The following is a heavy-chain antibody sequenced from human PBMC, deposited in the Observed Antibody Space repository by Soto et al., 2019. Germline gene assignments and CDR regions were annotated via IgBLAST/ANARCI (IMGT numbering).Heavy chain of an antibody. J-gene: IGHJ5*02. CDR2: IYYSGST. V-gene: IGHV4-31*03. CDR1: GGSISSGGYY. CDR3: ARHSRYSYALNWFDP. D-gene: IGHD5-18*01. Sequence: SETLSLACTVSGGSISSGGYYWSCIRQHPGKGLEWIGYIYYSGSTYYNPSLKSRVTISVDTSKNQFSLKLSSVTAADTAVYYCARHSRYSYALNWFDPWGQGTLVTVSS.